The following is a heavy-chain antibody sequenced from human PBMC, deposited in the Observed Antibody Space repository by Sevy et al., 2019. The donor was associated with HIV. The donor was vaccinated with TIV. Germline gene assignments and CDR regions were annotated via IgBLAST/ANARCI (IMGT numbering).Heavy chain of an antibody. V-gene: IGHV4-34*01. CDR2: INHNGST. J-gene: IGHJ6*02. CDR1: GGSFSGYY. CDR3: AREGYSLGMDV. D-gene: IGHD6-13*01. Sequence: SETLSLTCAVSGGSFSGYYWSWIRQPPGKGLEWIGEINHNGSTNYNPSLKSRVTISAETSKNQFSLNLSSVTAADTAVYYCAREGYSLGMDVWGQGTTVTVSS.